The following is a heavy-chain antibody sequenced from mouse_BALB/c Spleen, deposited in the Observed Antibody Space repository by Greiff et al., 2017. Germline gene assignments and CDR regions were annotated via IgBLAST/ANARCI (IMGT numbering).Heavy chain of an antibody. CDR1: GFNIKDTY. Sequence: EVQLQQSGAELVKPGASVKLSCTASGFNIKDTYMHWVKQRPEQGLEWIGRIDPANGNTKYDPKFQGKATITADTSSNTAYLQLSSLTSEDTAAYYCARTTTVGAGDYWGQGTTLTVSS. V-gene: IGHV14-3*02. CDR2: IDPANGNT. CDR3: ARTTTVGAGDY. D-gene: IGHD1-1*01. J-gene: IGHJ2*01.